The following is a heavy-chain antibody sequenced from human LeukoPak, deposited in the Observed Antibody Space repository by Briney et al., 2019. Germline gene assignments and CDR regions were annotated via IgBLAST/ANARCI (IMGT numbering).Heavy chain of an antibody. Sequence: ASVTVSCKASGGTFSRYAISWVRQAPGQGLEWMGGNFPNYSTANYAQKFQGRVTITTDESPSTAYMELSSLRSEDTAVDYCAGGRSSSPPLDCYCMDVWGKGTTVTVSS. CDR2: NFPNYSTA. D-gene: IGHD6-13*01. J-gene: IGHJ6*03. CDR3: AGGRSSSPPLDCYCMDV. CDR1: GGTFSRYA. V-gene: IGHV1-69*05.